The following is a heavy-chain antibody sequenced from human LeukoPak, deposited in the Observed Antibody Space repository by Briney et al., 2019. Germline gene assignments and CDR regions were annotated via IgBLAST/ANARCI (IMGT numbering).Heavy chain of an antibody. CDR1: GLTFSSYA. CDR3: ARDRRGYCSSTSWFTDAFDI. CDR2: ISYDGSNK. V-gene: IGHV3-30*04. Sequence: PGRSLRLSCAASGLTFSSYAMHSVRQAPGKGLEWVAVISYDGSNKYYAHSVKGRFTISRDNSNNTLYLQMNSLRAEDTAVYYCARDRRGYCSSTSWFTDAFDIWGQGTMVTVSS. D-gene: IGHD2-2*01. J-gene: IGHJ3*02.